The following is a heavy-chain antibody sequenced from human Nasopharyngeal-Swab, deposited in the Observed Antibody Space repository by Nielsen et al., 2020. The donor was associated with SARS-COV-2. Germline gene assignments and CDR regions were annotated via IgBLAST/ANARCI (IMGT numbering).Heavy chain of an antibody. V-gene: IGHV3-7*05. J-gene: IGHJ6*03. CDR3: AREKDFWGGSHYFYMDV. D-gene: IGHD3-3*01. CDR1: GFTFSIYW. CDR2: MNEGGSEK. Sequence: GGSLRLSCAASGFTFSIYWMTWVRQAPGRGLEWVSNMNEGGSEKNYVDSVKGRFTISRDNAKNLLYLQMNSLRAEDTAVYYCAREKDFWGGSHYFYMDVWGKGTTVTVSS.